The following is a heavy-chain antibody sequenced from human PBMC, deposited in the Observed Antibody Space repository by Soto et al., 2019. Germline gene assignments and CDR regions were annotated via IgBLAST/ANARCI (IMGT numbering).Heavy chain of an antibody. Sequence: SGPTLVNHKPTFILTYDFSGFSLSRNGMSVSWIRQPPGKALEIHALLAGNEEKVYNLSLRIRLTVSKDTSKSQVVLTLTNVDPVDTATYYCTRSTNWNYEYYFDYWGQGTLVTVSS. J-gene: IGHJ4*02. CDR1: GFSLSRNGMS. CDR3: TRSTNWNYEYYFDY. D-gene: IGHD1-7*01. CDR2: LAGNEEK. V-gene: IGHV2-70*01.